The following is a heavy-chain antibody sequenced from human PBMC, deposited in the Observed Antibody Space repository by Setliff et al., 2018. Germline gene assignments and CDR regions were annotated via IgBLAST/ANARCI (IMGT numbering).Heavy chain of an antibody. D-gene: IGHD1-7*01. CDR2: IDWDGDK. J-gene: IGHJ4*02. Sequence: VSGPTLVNPTQTLTLTCTLSGFSLTTSGTCVTWIRQPPGKALEWLARIDWDGDKYYNTSLRTRLTLSKDTSKNQVFLTMTNMDPVDTATYYCARSRYELPHYYFDYWGQGILVTVSS. CDR1: GFSLTTSGTC. CDR3: ARSRYELPHYYFDY. V-gene: IGHV2-70*11.